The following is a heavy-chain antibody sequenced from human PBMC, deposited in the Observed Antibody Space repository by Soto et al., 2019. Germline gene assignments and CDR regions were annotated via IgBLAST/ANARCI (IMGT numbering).Heavy chain of an antibody. CDR1: GYSFTSYW. CDR2: IDPSDSYT. D-gene: IGHD3-3*01. J-gene: IGHJ6*02. V-gene: IGHV5-10-1*01. Sequence: GESLKISCKGSGYSFTSYWISWVRQMPGKGLEWMGRIDPSDSYTNYSPSFQGHVTISADKSISTAYLQWSSLKASDTAMYYCARQNYAFWSGYLGEYYYGMDVWGQGTTVTVSS. CDR3: ARQNYAFWSGYLGEYYYGMDV.